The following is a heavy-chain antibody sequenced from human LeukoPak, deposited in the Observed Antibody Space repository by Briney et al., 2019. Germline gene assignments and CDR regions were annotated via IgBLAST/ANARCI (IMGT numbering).Heavy chain of an antibody. CDR3: ARVGLRRIPDY. CDR2: INPSGGST. Sequence: GASVKVSCKASGYTFTSYYMHWVRQAPGQGLGWMGIINPSGGSTSYAQKFQGRVTMTRDTSTSTIYMELRSLRSEDTAVYYCARVGLRRIPDYWGQGTLVTVSS. CDR1: GYTFTSYY. V-gene: IGHV1-46*01. J-gene: IGHJ4*02. D-gene: IGHD4-17*01.